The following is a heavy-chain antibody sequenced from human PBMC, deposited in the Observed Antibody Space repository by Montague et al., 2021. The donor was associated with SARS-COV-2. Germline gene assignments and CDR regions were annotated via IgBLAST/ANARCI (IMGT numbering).Heavy chain of an antibody. Sequence: SETRSLTCSVSGNSTSCPSCYWGWIRQPPGKGLDWIGTIYNSGTTSYNPSLKSRLTISMDTSKNQFSLNLSSVTTADTAVYYCARDRNYSDHSLDNCFHPWGQGTPVTVSS. CDR1: GNSTSCPSCY. D-gene: IGHD4-17*01. CDR3: ARDRNYSDHSLDNCFHP. CDR2: IYNSGTT. J-gene: IGHJ5*02. V-gene: IGHV4-39*02.